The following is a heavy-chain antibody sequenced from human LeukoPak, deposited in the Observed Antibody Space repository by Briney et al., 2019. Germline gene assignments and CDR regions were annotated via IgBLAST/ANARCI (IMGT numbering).Heavy chain of an antibody. V-gene: IGHV4-59*01. D-gene: IGHD2-2*01. J-gene: IGHJ5*02. CDR1: GGSISSFY. CDR2: IFYSGST. CDR3: ARAYCTSTSCSLYNWFDP. Sequence: SETLSLTCTVSGGSISSFYWSWLRQPPGKGLEWIGYIFYSGSTNYNPSLKSRVTIAADTSKNQFSLRLSSVTTADTAVYYCARAYCTSTSCSLYNWFDPWGQGTLVTVSS.